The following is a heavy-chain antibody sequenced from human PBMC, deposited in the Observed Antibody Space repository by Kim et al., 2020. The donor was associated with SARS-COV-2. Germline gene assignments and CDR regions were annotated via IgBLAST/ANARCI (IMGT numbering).Heavy chain of an antibody. D-gene: IGHD5-18*01. CDR3: ARERTSGVLGRGYSYVRGWYFDL. CDR2: INHSGST. J-gene: IGHJ2*01. Sequence: SETLSLTCAVYGGSFSGYYWSWIRQPPGKGLEWIGEINHSGSTNYNPSLKSRVTISVDTSKNQFSLKLSSVTAADTAVYYCARERTSGVLGRGYSYVRGWYFDLWGRGTLVTVSS. CDR1: GGSFSGYY. V-gene: IGHV4-34*01.